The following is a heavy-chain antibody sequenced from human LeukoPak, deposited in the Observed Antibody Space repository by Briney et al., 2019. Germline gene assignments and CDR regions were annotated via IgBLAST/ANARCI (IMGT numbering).Heavy chain of an antibody. CDR2: IIPIFGTA. CDR1: GGTFSSYT. Sequence: GASVKVSCKASGGTFSSYTISWVRQAPGQGLEWMGGIIPIFGTANYAQKFQGRVTITTDDSTSTAYMELSSLRSEDTAVYYCAIEGATIDAFDIWGQGTMVTVSS. D-gene: IGHD3-16*01. J-gene: IGHJ3*02. V-gene: IGHV1-69*05. CDR3: AIEGATIDAFDI.